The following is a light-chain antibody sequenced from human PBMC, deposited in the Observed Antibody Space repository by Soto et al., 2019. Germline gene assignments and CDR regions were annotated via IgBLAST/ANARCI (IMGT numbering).Light chain of an antibody. CDR1: QSISSW. J-gene: IGKJ1*01. V-gene: IGKV1-5*03. CDR2: KAS. Sequence: DIQMTQSPSTLSASVGDRVTITCRASQSISSWLGWYQQKPGKAPKLLIYKASSLESGVPSRFSGSGSGTEFTLTISSLQPDDFATYYCQQYNSYPFTFGQGTKVEIK. CDR3: QQYNSYPFT.